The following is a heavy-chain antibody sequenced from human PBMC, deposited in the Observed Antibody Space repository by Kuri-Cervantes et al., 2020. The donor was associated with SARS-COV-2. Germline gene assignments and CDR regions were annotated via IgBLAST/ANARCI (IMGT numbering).Heavy chain of an antibody. CDR2: INPNSGVT. CDR1: GYTFNIYD. CDR3: ASPATVTAPHDAFDI. V-gene: IGHV1-8*02. Sequence: ASVKVSCKAFGYTFNIYDINWVRQAPGQGLEWMGWINPNSGVTGYAQKFQGRVIMTRDTSRNTAYMELSSLRSEDTAVYYCASPATVTAPHDAFDIWGQGTMVTVSS. D-gene: IGHD4-17*01. J-gene: IGHJ3*02.